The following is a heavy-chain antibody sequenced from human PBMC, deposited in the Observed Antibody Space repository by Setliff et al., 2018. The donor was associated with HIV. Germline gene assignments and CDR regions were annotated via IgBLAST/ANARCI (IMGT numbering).Heavy chain of an antibody. CDR2: INPNSGGT. CDR1: GYTFIGDY. CDR3: ARGGLATGAFDI. D-gene: IGHD5-12*01. V-gene: IGHV1-2*02. Sequence: ASVKVSCKASGYTFIGDYMHWVRQAPGQGLEWMGWINPNSGGTNFAQKFQGRVTMTRDTSISTAYMELSRLRSDDTAVYYCARGGLATGAFDIWGHGTMVTVS. J-gene: IGHJ3*02.